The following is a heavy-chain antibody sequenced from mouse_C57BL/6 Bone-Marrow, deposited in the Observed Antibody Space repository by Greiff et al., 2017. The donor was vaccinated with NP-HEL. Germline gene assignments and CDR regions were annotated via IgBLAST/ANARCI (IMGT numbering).Heavy chain of an antibody. CDR2: ICTRSGNT. CDR3: ARGAWAWFAY. CDR1: GYTFTSYG. Sequence: VQLQQSGAELARPGASVKLSCKASGYTFTSYGISWVKQRTGQGLEWIGGICTRSGNTYYNEKFKGKATLTADKSSSTAYMELRSLTSEDSAVYFCARGAWAWFAYWGQGTLVTVSA. J-gene: IGHJ3*01. V-gene: IGHV1-81*01. D-gene: IGHD4-1*01.